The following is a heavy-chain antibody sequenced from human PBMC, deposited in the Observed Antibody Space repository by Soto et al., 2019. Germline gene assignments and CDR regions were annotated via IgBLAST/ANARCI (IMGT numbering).Heavy chain of an antibody. CDR1: GGTFSSYT. D-gene: IGHD3-10*01. J-gene: IGHJ3*02. CDR3: ARGGSGSGTHAFDI. CDR2: IIPILGIA. Sequence: QVQLVQSGAEVKKPGSSVKVSCKASGGTFSSYTISWVRQAPGQGLEWMGRIIPILGIANYAQKFQGRVTITADKSTSTAYMELSSLSSEDTAVYHCARGGSGSGTHAFDIWGQGTMVTVSS. V-gene: IGHV1-69*02.